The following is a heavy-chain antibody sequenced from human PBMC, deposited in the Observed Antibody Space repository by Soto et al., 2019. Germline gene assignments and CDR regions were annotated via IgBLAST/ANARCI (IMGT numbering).Heavy chain of an antibody. CDR3: AKGVELDV. J-gene: IGHJ6*04. D-gene: IGHD1-26*01. Sequence: EVLRLESGGGLVQPGGSLRLSCKASGFSFSSFAMNWVRQAPGKGLEWVSDIGDSGASTYYADSVKGRFTISRDNSRNTLYLQLNSLRAEDTAVYYCAKGVELDVGGNGTTVTVSS. CDR1: GFSFSSFA. CDR2: IGDSGAST. V-gene: IGHV3-23*01.